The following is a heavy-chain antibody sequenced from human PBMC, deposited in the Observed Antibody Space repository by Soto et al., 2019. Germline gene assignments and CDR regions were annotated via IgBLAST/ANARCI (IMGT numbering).Heavy chain of an antibody. CDR3: ARDGINGNGVFDWFDP. CDR1: GLSFSVYA. Sequence: EVQLLQSGGGLVQPGGSLRLSCVDSGLSFSVYAFNWVRQAPGKGLEWVSTMGSPDQTYYADSVKGRFTISRDNSKTAVYMRINSLRAEDTAMYYCARDGINGNGVFDWFDPWGQGTLVTVSS. J-gene: IGHJ5*02. CDR2: MGSPDQT. V-gene: IGHV3-23*01. D-gene: IGHD3-3*01.